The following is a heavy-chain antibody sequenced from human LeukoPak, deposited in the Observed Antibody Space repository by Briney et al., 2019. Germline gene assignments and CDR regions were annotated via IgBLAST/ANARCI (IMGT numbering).Heavy chain of an antibody. CDR1: GFTFSDYY. CDR3: AKDQAGHIVVVTASFQH. J-gene: IGHJ1*01. CDR2: ISSSGSTI. D-gene: IGHD2-21*02. Sequence: GGSLRLSCAASGFTFSDYYMSWIHQAPGKGLEWVSYISSSGSTIYYADSVKGRFTISRDNAKNSLYLQMNSLRAEDTAVYYCAKDQAGHIVVVTASFQHWGQGTLVTVSS. V-gene: IGHV3-11*01.